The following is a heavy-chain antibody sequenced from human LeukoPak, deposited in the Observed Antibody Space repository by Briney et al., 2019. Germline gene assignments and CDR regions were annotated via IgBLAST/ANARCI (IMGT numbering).Heavy chain of an antibody. CDR2: IKQDGSEK. Sequence: PGGSLRLSCAASGFTFSSYWMSWVRQAPGKGLEWVANIKQDGSEKYYVDSVKGRFTISRDNAKNSLYPQMNSLRAEDTAVYYCARGGYSYGYLYYYGMDVWGQGTTVTVSS. CDR3: ARGGYSYGYLYYYGMDV. CDR1: GFTFSSYW. V-gene: IGHV3-7*01. J-gene: IGHJ6*02. D-gene: IGHD5-18*01.